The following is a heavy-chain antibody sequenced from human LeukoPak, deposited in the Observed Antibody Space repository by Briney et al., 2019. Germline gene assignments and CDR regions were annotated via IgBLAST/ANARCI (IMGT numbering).Heavy chain of an antibody. Sequence: GRSLRLSCAASGFTFSSHAMHWVRQAPGKGLEWVAVISYDGSNKYYADSVKGRFTISRDNSKNTLYLQMNSLRAEDTAVYYCARDPVATIWGIFDYWGQGTLVTVSS. CDR2: ISYDGSNK. CDR3: ARDPVATIWGIFDY. D-gene: IGHD5-12*01. V-gene: IGHV3-30*04. CDR1: GFTFSSHA. J-gene: IGHJ4*02.